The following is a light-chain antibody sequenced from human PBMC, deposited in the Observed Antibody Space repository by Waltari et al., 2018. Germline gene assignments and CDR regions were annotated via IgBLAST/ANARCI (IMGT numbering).Light chain of an antibody. CDR3: QHYSTYSWT. CDR1: QGFSRW. Sequence: IQMTQSPSTLSASVGDRVTMTCRASQGFSRWLAWYQEKPGKAPKLLIYKTSTLESGVPARFSGSGSGTEFSLTISSLQPDDFATYYCQHYSTYSWTFGQGTKLEIK. V-gene: IGKV1-5*03. J-gene: IGKJ1*01. CDR2: KTS.